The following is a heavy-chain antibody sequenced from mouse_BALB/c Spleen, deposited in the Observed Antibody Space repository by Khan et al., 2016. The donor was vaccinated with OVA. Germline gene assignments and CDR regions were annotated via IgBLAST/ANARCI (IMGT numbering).Heavy chain of an antibody. CDR2: INSNGGTT. Sequence: EVKLVESGGGLVQPGGSLKLSCAASGFTFSTYGMSWGRQTPDKRLELVATINSNGGTTYYPDSVRGRFTISRDNAKNTLYLQMSSLKSEDTAMFYCARGYAMDYWGQGTSVTVSS. CDR3: ARGYAMDY. CDR1: GFTFSTYG. V-gene: IGHV5-6-3*01. J-gene: IGHJ4*01.